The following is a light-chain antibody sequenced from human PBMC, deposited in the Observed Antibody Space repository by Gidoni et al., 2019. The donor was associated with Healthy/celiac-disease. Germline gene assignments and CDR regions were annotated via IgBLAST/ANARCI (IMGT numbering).Light chain of an antibody. CDR3: QQYGSPPGLT. V-gene: IGKV3-20*01. J-gene: IGKJ3*01. CDR1: QSVSSSY. CDR2: GAS. Sequence: EIVLTQSPGTLSLSPGERATLSCRASQSVSSSYLAWYQQKPGQAPRLLIYGASSRATGIPDRFSGSGSGTDFTLTISRLEPEDFAVYYCQQYGSPPGLTFGPGTKVDIK.